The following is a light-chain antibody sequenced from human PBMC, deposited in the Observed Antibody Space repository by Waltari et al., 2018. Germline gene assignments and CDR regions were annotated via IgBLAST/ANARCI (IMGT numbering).Light chain of an antibody. CDR3: QQSYSTPRT. Sequence: RVTITCRASQSISSYLNWYQQKPGKAPKLLIYAASSLQSGVPSRFSGSGSGTDFTLTISSLQPEDFATYYCQQSYSTPRTFGQGTKVEIK. CDR1: QSISSY. V-gene: IGKV1-39*01. CDR2: AAS. J-gene: IGKJ1*01.